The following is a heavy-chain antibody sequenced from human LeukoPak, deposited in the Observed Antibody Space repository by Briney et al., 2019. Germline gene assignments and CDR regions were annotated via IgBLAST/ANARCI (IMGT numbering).Heavy chain of an antibody. CDR2: INEHGSKK. CDR1: GLTFSNYW. D-gene: IGHD4-11*01. V-gene: IGHV3-7*01. Sequence: GGSPRLSCAGSGLTFSNYWMTWVRQVPGKGLEWVANINEHGSKKYYLASVKGRFTISRDDAKNSLYLQMNSLRPEDTAIYYCARVDYTGNGNLYWGQGTLVTVSS. CDR3: ARVDYTGNGNLY. J-gene: IGHJ4*02.